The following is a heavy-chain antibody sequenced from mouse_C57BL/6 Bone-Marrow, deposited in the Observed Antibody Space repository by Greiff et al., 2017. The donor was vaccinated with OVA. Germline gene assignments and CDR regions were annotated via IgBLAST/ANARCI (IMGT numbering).Heavy chain of an antibody. J-gene: IGHJ2*01. Sequence: QVQLQQPGAELVKPGASVKLSCKASGYTFTSYWMQWVKQRPGQGLEWIGEIDPSDSYTNYNQKFKGKATLTVDTSSSTAYMQLSSLTSEDSAVYYCVSSYDFDYWGQGTTLTVSS. D-gene: IGHD1-1*01. CDR2: IDPSDSYT. V-gene: IGHV1-50*01. CDR1: GYTFTSYW. CDR3: VSSYDFDY.